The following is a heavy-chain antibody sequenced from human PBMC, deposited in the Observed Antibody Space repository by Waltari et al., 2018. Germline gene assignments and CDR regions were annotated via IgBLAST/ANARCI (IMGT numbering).Heavy chain of an antibody. Sequence: QVQLQESGPGLVKPSETLSLTCAVSGYSIRSGYYWGWIRQPPGKGLEWIGSIYHSGSTYYNPSLKSRVTISVDTSKNQFSLKLSSVTAADTAVYYCASHLTGWRSGIDYWGQGTLVTVSS. CDR1: GYSIRSGYY. D-gene: IGHD3-9*01. J-gene: IGHJ4*02. V-gene: IGHV4-38-2*01. CDR3: ASHLTGWRSGIDY. CDR2: IYHSGST.